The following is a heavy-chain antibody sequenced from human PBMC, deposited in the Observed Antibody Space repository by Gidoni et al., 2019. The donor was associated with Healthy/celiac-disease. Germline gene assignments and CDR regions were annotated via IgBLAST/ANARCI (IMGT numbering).Heavy chain of an antibody. CDR3: AKGSAGLLWFGVDP. D-gene: IGHD3-10*01. CDR2: ISGSGGST. Sequence: EVQLLESGGGLVQPGGSLRLSCSAAGSTFSSYAMSWVRQAPGKGLEWVSAISGSGGSTYYADSVKGRFTISRDNSKNTLYLQMNSLRAEDTAVYYCAKGSAGLLWFGVDPWGQGTLVTVSS. V-gene: IGHV3-23*01. CDR1: GSTFSSYA. J-gene: IGHJ5*02.